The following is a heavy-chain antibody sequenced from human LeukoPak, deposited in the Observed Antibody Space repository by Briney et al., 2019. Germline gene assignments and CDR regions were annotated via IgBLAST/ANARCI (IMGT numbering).Heavy chain of an antibody. V-gene: IGHV4-4*09. Sequence: PSETLSLTCTVSRGSISGFLRSYYWSWLRQPPGKGLEWIGYISSSGSVNDNPSLRSRVTISVDTSKNQFFLNLSSVSAADTAVYYCARIPRGYSGAYYFDYWGQGTLVTVSP. D-gene: IGHD5-12*01. J-gene: IGHJ4*02. CDR3: ARIPRGYSGAYYFDY. CDR1: RGSISGFLRSYY. CDR2: ISSSGSV.